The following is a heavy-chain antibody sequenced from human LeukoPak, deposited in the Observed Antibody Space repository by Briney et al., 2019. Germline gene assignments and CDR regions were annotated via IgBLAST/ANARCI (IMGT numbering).Heavy chain of an antibody. CDR1: GGTFSSYT. Sequence: SVKVSCKASGGTFSSYTISWVRQAPGQGLEWMGRIIPILGIANYAQKFQGRVTITADRSTSTAYMELSSLRSEDTAVYYCARPKDYYDSSGYGCWGQGTLVTVSS. V-gene: IGHV1-69*02. D-gene: IGHD3-22*01. CDR3: ARPKDYYDSSGYGC. J-gene: IGHJ1*01. CDR2: IIPILGIA.